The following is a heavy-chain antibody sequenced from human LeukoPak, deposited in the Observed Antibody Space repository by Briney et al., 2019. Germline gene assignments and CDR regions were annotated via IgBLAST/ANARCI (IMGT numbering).Heavy chain of an antibody. J-gene: IGHJ4*02. V-gene: IGHV3-53*01. CDR2: IYNNGNT. CDR1: GFTVSTNY. CDR3: ARELAYCSTNGCPLGY. Sequence: QPGGSLRLSCAASGFTVSTNYMTWVRQAPGKGLEWVSIIYNNGNTYYADSVKGRFTISRDNSKNTLYLQMDSLRAEDTAVYYCARELAYCSTNGCPLGYWGQGTLVTVSS. D-gene: IGHD2-2*01.